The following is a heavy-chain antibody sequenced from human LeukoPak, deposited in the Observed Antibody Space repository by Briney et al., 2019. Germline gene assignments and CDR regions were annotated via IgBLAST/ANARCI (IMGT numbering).Heavy chain of an antibody. CDR1: GGSFSGYY. D-gene: IGHD5-18*01. V-gene: IGHV4-34*01. CDR2: INHSGST. Sequence: NSSETLSLTCAVYGGSFSGYYWSWIRQPPGKGLEWIGEINHSGSTNYNPSLKSRVTISVDTSENQFSLKLSSVTAADTAVYYCAGSYGPAHFDYWGRGTLVTVSS. CDR3: AGSYGPAHFDY. J-gene: IGHJ4*02.